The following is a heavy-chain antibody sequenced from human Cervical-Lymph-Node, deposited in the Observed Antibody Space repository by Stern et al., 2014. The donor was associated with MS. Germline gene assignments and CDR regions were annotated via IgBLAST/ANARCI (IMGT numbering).Heavy chain of an antibody. CDR1: EGTFSNNI. V-gene: IGHV1-69*18. CDR2: VIPLFGIP. J-gene: IGHJ4*02. D-gene: IGHD5-12*01. CDR3: ACVDIVATFFS. Sequence: VQLVESGPEVKESGSSVTVSCKASEGTFSNNIVNWVRQAPGQGLEWMGSVIPLFGIPNYEEMFQGRVTITADESTNTVYMQLSSLRSEDTATYFCACVDIVATFFSWGQGTLVSVSS.